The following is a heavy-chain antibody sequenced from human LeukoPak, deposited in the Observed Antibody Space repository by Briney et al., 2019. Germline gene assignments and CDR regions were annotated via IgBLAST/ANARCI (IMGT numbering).Heavy chain of an antibody. Sequence: PGGSLRLSCAASGFTFSNYAMTGVRQAPGKGLVWVSRINTDGSSTSYADSVKGRFTISRDNAKNTLYLQMNSLRAEDTAVYYCARGGLLFDYWGQGTLVTVSS. CDR3: ARGGLLFDY. V-gene: IGHV3-74*01. J-gene: IGHJ4*02. D-gene: IGHD2-15*01. CDR1: GFTFSNYA. CDR2: INTDGSST.